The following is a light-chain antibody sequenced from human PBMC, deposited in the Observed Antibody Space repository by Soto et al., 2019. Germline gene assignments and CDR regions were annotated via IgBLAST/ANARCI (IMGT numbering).Light chain of an antibody. Sequence: EIVLTQSPDTLSLSPGERATLSCRASQSVSNNDLVWYQQKPGQAPRLLIYGASTRATGIPDRFSGSGSGTDFTLTISRLETEDVAVYYCQHYGDSIWTFGQGTKVEIK. CDR2: GAS. J-gene: IGKJ1*01. CDR3: QHYGDSIWT. V-gene: IGKV3-20*01. CDR1: QSVSNND.